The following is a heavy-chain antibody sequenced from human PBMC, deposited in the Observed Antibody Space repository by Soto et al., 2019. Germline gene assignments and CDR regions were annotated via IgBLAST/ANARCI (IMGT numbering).Heavy chain of an antibody. CDR3: AKEGESSHCQFDY. D-gene: IGHD3-22*01. CDR2: ISIRDT. CDR1: GFTFSKCA. V-gene: IGHV3-23*01. J-gene: IGHJ4*02. Sequence: EVQLLESGGDLVQPGGSLRLSCAASGFTFSKCAMSWVRQAPGKGLEWISGISIRDTFYSDSVKGRFIISRDNSKNTLYLQRNSLRADDTAIYYCAKEGESSHCQFDYWGQGTLVTVSS.